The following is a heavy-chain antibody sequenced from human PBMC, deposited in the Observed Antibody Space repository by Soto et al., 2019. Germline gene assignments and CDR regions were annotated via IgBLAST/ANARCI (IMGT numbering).Heavy chain of an antibody. CDR1: GFTLSSYW. V-gene: IGHV3-7*01. CDR2: IKQDGSEK. D-gene: IGHD3-10*01. J-gene: IGHJ3*02. CDR3: ARDGGWFRAFDI. Sequence: GGSLRLSCAASGFTLSSYWMSWVRQAPGKGLEWVANIKQDGSEKHYVDSVKGRFTISRDNAKNSLYLQMNSLRAEDTAVYYCARDGGWFRAFDIWGQGTMVTVSS.